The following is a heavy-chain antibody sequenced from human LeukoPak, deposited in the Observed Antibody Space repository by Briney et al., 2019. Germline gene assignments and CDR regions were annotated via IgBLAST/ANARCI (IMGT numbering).Heavy chain of an antibody. V-gene: IGHV4-39*01. CDR2: IYYSGST. D-gene: IGHD1-14*01. CDR1: GGSISSSSYY. Sequence: SETLSLTCTVSGGSISSSSYYWGWIRQPPGKGLEWIGSIYYSGSTYYNPSLKSRVTISVDTSKNQFSLKLSSVTAADTAVYYCAGLPERTYYFDYWGQGTLVTVSS. J-gene: IGHJ4*02. CDR3: AGLPERTYYFDY.